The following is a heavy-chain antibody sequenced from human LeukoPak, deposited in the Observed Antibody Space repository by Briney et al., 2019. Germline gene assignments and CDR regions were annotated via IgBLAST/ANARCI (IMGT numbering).Heavy chain of an antibody. Sequence: SETLSLTCTVSGGSISSSSYYWGWIRQPPGKGLEWIGRIYYSGSTYYNPSLKSRVTISVDTSKNQFSLKLSSVTAADTAVYYCASRYYDFWSGYQGAFGYWGQGTLVTVSS. CDR3: ASRYYDFWSGYQGAFGY. CDR1: GGSISSSSYY. CDR2: IYYSGST. J-gene: IGHJ4*02. D-gene: IGHD3-3*01. V-gene: IGHV4-39*01.